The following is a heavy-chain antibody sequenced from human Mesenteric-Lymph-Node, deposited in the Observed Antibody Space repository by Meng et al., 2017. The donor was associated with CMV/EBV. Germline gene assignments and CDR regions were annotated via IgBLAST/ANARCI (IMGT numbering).Heavy chain of an antibody. Sequence: GGSLRLSCAASGFTFNEYWMTWVRQAPGKGLEWVATIKQDGSEKYYVDSVKGRFTISRDNAKNSLYLQMNSLRAEDTAVYYCARDPDRGDFGVVDWGQGTLVTVSS. V-gene: IGHV3-7*01. CDR1: GFTFNEYW. J-gene: IGHJ4*02. D-gene: IGHD3-3*01. CDR2: IKQDGSEK. CDR3: ARDPDRGDFGVVD.